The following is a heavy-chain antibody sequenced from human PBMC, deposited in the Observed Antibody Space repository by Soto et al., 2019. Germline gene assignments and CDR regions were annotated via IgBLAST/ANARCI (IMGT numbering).Heavy chain of an antibody. CDR1: GYTFTSYA. CDR3: AEGGYSSGWYLLDY. Sequence: QVQLVQSGAEVKKPGASVKVSCKASGYTFTSYAMHWVRQAPGQRLEWMGWINAGNGNTKYSQKFQGRVTITRDTSASPAYMELSSLRSEDTAVYYCAEGGYSSGWYLLDYWGQGTLVTVSS. J-gene: IGHJ4*02. D-gene: IGHD6-19*01. CDR2: INAGNGNT. V-gene: IGHV1-3*01.